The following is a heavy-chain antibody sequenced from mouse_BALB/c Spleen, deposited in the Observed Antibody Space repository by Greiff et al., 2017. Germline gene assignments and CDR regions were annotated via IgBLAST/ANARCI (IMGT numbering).Heavy chain of an antibody. D-gene: IGHD2-2*01. J-gene: IGHJ3*01. CDR2: IDPANGNT. CDR3: ARRYGYDGGWFAY. CDR1: GFNIKDTY. V-gene: IGHV14-3*02. Sequence: EVQLQQSGAELVKPGASVKLSCTASGFNIKDTYMHWVKQRPEQGLEWIGRIDPANGNTKYDPKFQGKATITADTSSNTAYLQLSSLTSEDAAVYDCARRYGYDGGWFAYWGQGTLVTVSA.